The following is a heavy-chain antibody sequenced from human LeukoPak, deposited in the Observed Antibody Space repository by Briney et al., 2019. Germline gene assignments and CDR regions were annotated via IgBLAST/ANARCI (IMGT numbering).Heavy chain of an antibody. CDR3: ASRIVVVVAATPGNWFDP. V-gene: IGHV4-59*12. D-gene: IGHD2-15*01. J-gene: IGHJ5*02. CDR2: IYYSGST. Sequence: SETLSLTCTVSGGSISSYYWSWIRQPPGKGLEWIGYIYYSGSTNYNPSLKSRVTISVDTSKNQFSLKLSSVTAADTAVYYCASRIVVVVAATPGNWFDPWGQGTLVTVSS. CDR1: GGSISSYY.